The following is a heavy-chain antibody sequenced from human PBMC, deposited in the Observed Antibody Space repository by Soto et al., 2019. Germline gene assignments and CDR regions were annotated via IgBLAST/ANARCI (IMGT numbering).Heavy chain of an antibody. CDR1: GYTLTELS. Sequence: QVQLVQSGAEVKKPGASVKVSCKVSGYTLTELSMHWVRQAPGKGLEWMGGVDPEEGETIYAQKFQGRVTMTEDTSTDTAYMELSSLRSEDTAVYYCATDATSSGYDPYYYYYGMDVWGQGTTVTVSS. J-gene: IGHJ6*02. V-gene: IGHV1-24*01. CDR3: ATDATSSGYDPYYYYYGMDV. CDR2: VDPEEGET. D-gene: IGHD5-12*01.